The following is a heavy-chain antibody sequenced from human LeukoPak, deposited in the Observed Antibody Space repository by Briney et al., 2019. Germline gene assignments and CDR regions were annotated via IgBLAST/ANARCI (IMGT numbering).Heavy chain of an antibody. CDR1: GFTFSSYA. J-gene: IGHJ6*02. V-gene: IGHV3-30-3*01. D-gene: IGHD2-2*01. CDR2: ISYDGSNK. Sequence: GGSLRLSCAASGFTFSSYAMHWVRQAPGKGLEWVAVISYDGSNKYYADSVKGRFTISRDNSKNTLYLQMNSLRAEDTAVYYCARDSRVVVVPAAMEGSLDYYYYGMDVWGQGTTVTVS. CDR3: ARDSRVVVVPAAMEGSLDYYYYGMDV.